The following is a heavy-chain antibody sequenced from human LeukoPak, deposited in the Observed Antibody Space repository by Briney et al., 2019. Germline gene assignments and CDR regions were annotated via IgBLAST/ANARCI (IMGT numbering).Heavy chain of an antibody. CDR2: IYYSGTT. CDR3: ARLVGAATDPFDY. V-gene: IGHV4-39*01. D-gene: IGHD1-26*01. J-gene: IGHJ4*02. CDR1: GGSISSSSYY. Sequence: SETLSLTCTVSGGSISSSSYYWGWIRQPPGKGLEWIGTIYYSGTTYYNPSLKSRVTISVDTSRNQFSLKVSSVTAADTPVYYCARLVGAATDPFDYWGQGTLVTVSS.